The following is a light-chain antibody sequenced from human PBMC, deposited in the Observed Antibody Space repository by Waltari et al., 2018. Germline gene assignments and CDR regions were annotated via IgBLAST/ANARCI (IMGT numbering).Light chain of an antibody. J-gene: IGLJ1*01. Sequence: QSALTQPASVSGSPGQSITISCTGASNNIGSYNSVSWYQQHPGKAPKRIIYEANKRPSGVSHRLSASRSGNTASLTISGLQAEDEADYYCCSYGGPSIYVFGNATRVTV. CDR2: EAN. CDR3: CSYGGPSIYV. CDR1: SNNIGSYNS. V-gene: IGLV2-23*01.